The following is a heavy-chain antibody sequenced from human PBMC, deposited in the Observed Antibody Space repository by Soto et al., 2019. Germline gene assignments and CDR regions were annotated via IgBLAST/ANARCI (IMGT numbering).Heavy chain of an antibody. CDR3: ERDLLGTIDIGPFDN. V-gene: IGHV1-3*01. CDR1: GYTFTSYA. CDR2: INAGNGNT. D-gene: IGHD5-12*01. J-gene: IGHJ4*02. Sequence: VSVKVSCKASGYTFTSYAMHWLRQAPGQRLEWMGWINAGNGNTKYSQKFQGRVTITRDTSASTAYMELSSLRSEDTAVYYCERDLLGTIDIGPFDNWGQGTLVNVSS.